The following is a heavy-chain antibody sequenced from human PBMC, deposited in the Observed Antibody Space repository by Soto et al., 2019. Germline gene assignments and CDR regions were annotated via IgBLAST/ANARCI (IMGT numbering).Heavy chain of an antibody. CDR3: AKDQVTAYCGGDCYGTFDY. CDR1: GFTFSSYA. J-gene: IGHJ4*02. CDR2: ISGSGGST. V-gene: IGHV3-23*01. Sequence: GGSLRLSCAASGFTFSSYAMSWVRQAPGKGLEWVSAISGSGGSTYYADSVKGRFTISRDNSKNTLYLQMNSLRAEDTAVYYCAKDQVTAYCGGDCYGTFDYWGQGTLVTVSS. D-gene: IGHD2-21*01.